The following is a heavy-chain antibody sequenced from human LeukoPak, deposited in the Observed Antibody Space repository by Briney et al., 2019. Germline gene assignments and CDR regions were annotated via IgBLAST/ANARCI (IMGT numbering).Heavy chain of an antibody. CDR2: IDKDGSSP. V-gene: IGHV3-74*01. D-gene: IGHD5-12*01. CDR1: GFTFSNYW. J-gene: IGHJ4*02. Sequence: GGSLRLSCAASGFTFSNYWMYWVRQAPGKGLVWVSRIDKDGSSPNYADSVKGRFTISRDNAKNTLYLQMNSLRAEDTAVYYCASGPYSGYDYYWGQGTLVTVSS. CDR3: ASGPYSGYDYY.